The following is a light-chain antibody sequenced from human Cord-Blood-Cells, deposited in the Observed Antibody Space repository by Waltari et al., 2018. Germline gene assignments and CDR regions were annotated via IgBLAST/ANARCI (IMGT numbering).Light chain of an antibody. CDR1: SSAAGGYNY. J-gene: IGLJ1*01. CDR3: SSYTSSSTYV. Sequence: QSALTQPASVSGSPGPSITISCTGTSSAAGGYNYVLWYQPHPGKAPNLMIYDVSKRPSGVSNRFSGSKSGNTASLTISGLQAEDEADYYCSSYTSSSTYVFGTGTKVTVL. CDR2: DVS. V-gene: IGLV2-14*01.